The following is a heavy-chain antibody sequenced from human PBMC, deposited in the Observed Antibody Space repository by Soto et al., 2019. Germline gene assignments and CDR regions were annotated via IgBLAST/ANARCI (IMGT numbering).Heavy chain of an antibody. Sequence: QVQLEQSGAEVKKPGSSVKVSCKASGGTLSDHGVAWLRQAPGQGLEWMGGTIPVFNTATYAQKFQGRVMVTEEKFTNMAYMELRSLRSEGTAFYFCARGVYGSGNYYTGPSAFDIWGKGTMVIVSS. D-gene: IGHD3-10*01. CDR3: ARGVYGSGNYYTGPSAFDI. CDR2: TIPVFNTA. V-gene: IGHV1-69*06. CDR1: GGTLSDHG. J-gene: IGHJ3*02.